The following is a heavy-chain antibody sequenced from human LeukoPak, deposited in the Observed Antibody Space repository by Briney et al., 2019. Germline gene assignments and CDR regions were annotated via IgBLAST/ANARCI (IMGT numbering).Heavy chain of an antibody. CDR1: GFTFSSYA. J-gene: IGHJ4*02. CDR3: AKDTWGSYSYGYFDY. CDR2: IGGSGGST. V-gene: IGHV3-23*01. D-gene: IGHD3-16*02. Sequence: GGSLRLSCAASGFTFSSYAMSWVRQAPGKGLEWVSVIGGSGGSTYYADSVKGRFTISRDNSNNALYLQMNSLIDEDTAVYYCAKDTWGSYSYGYFDYWGQGTLVTVSS.